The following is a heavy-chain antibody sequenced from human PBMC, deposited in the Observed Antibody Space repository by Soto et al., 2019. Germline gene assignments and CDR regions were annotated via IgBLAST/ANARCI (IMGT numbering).Heavy chain of an antibody. V-gene: IGHV3-21*01. CDR1: GFTFNNYG. D-gene: IGHD6-13*01. J-gene: IGHJ5*02. Sequence: EVQLVESGGGLVKPGGSLRLSCATSGFTFNNYGMTWVRQAPGKGLEWLSFISNSGTYIYYADSLKGRFTISRDNAKNSLFLQMNSLRVEDTAVYYCARDGLVPSGIAHWGQGTLVIVSS. CDR2: ISNSGTYI. CDR3: ARDGLVPSGIAH.